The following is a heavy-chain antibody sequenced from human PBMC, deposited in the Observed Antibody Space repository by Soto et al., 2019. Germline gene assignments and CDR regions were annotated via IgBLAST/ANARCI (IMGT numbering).Heavy chain of an antibody. Sequence: EVQLVESGGGLIQPGGSLRLSCAASGFTVSSNYMSWVRQAPGKGLEWVSVIYSGGSTYYADSVKGRFTISRDNSKNTLYLQMNSLRAEDTAVYYCAKLFEQQYYYYGMDVWGQGTTVTVSS. CDR1: GFTVSSNY. J-gene: IGHJ6*02. CDR3: AKLFEQQYYYYGMDV. CDR2: IYSGGST. V-gene: IGHV3-53*01. D-gene: IGHD6-13*01.